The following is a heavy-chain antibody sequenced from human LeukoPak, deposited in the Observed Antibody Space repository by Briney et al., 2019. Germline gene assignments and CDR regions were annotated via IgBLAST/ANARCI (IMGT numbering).Heavy chain of an antibody. J-gene: IGHJ3*02. D-gene: IGHD2-15*01. CDR3: ARGYCSGGSCYKLNACDI. CDR2: INSDGIST. V-gene: IGHV3-74*01. CDR1: GFTFSSYW. Sequence: PGESLRLSCAASGFTFSSYWMHWVRQAPGKGLVWVSHINSDGISTGYVDSVKGRFIISRDNAKNTLYLQMNSLRAEDTAVYYCARGYCSGGSCYKLNACDIWGQGTMVTVSS.